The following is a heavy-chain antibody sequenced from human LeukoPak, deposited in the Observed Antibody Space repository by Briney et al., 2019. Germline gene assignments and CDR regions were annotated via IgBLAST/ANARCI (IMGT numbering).Heavy chain of an antibody. CDR3: AKEGTPQVSTWYDL. D-gene: IGHD3-10*01. CDR2: ISYEGGTQ. CDR1: GFTFSRYA. Sequence: TGGPLRLSCAASGFTFSRYAMHWVRQAPGKGLEWVAVISYEGGTQHYADSVKGRFIISRDNPRNTLYLQMNILRTEDTAVYYCAKEGTPQVSTWYDLWGQGTQVIVSS. J-gene: IGHJ5*02. V-gene: IGHV3-30*04.